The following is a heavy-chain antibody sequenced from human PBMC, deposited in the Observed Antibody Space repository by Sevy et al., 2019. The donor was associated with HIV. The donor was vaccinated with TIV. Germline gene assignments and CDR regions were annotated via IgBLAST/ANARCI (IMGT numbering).Heavy chain of an antibody. V-gene: IGHV3-7*01. CDR3: ARVYIWSGYSLYYYYGMDV. D-gene: IGHD3-3*01. Sequence: GGYLRLSCAASGFTFSSYWMSWVRQAPGKGLEWVANIKQDGSEKYYVDSVKGRFTISRDNAKNSLYLQMNSLRAEDTAVYYCARVYIWSGYSLYYYYGMDVWGQGTTVTVSS. J-gene: IGHJ6*02. CDR1: GFTFSSYW. CDR2: IKQDGSEK.